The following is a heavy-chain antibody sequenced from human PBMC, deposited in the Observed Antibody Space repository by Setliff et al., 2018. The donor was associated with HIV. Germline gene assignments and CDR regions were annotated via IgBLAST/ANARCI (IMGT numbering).Heavy chain of an antibody. D-gene: IGHD3-16*01. CDR3: ARVLGPPYYYMDV. J-gene: IGHJ6*03. CDR2: IYTSGST. V-gene: IGHV4-61*02. CDR1: GGSINSGSYY. Sequence: KPSETLSLTCTVSGGSINSGSYYWSWIRQPAGKGLEWIGRIYTSGSTNYNPSLKSRVTISVDTSKNQFSLKLNSVTAADTAVYYCARVLGPPYYYMDVWGKGTTVTVS.